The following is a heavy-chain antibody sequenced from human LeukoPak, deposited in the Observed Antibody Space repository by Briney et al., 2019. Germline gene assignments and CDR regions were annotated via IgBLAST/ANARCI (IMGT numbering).Heavy chain of an antibody. V-gene: IGHV3-23*01. Sequence: GGSLRLSCAASGFTFSSYAMSWVRQAPGKGLEWVSGISGSGGSTTYAESVKGRFTISRDNAKNTLYLQMNSLRAEDTAVYYCARDQWPNDAFDIWGQGTMVTVSS. J-gene: IGHJ3*02. CDR2: ISGSGGST. D-gene: IGHD6-19*01. CDR3: ARDQWPNDAFDI. CDR1: GFTFSSYA.